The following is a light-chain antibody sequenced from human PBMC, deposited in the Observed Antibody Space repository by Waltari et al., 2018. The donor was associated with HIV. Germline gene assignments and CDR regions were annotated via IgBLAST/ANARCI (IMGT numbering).Light chain of an antibody. CDR2: DIN. Sequence: QSALTQPASVSGFLGQSINISCTGISTDSRFYQYVSWYQQYPGKIPGLILFDINNRPSGVSDHFSGSRSGNSASLTFSGLQSGDEAHYYCASNRLDYTLIFGGGTKLTVL. V-gene: IGLV2-14*03. J-gene: IGLJ2*01. CDR3: ASNRLDYTLI. CDR1: STDSRFYQY.